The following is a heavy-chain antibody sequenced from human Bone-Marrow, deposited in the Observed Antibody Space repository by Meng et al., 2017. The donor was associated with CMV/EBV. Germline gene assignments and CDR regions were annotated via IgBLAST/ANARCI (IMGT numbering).Heavy chain of an antibody. V-gene: IGHV3-48*03. Sequence: GGSLRLSCAASGFTFSSYEMNWVRQAPGKGLEWVSYISSSGSTIYYADSVKGRFTISRDNAKNSLYLQMNSLRAEDTAVYYCARWPANWNVPDYWGQGTRVTVYS. CDR2: ISSSGSTI. J-gene: IGHJ4*02. CDR1: GFTFSSYE. D-gene: IGHD1-20*01. CDR3: ARWPANWNVPDY.